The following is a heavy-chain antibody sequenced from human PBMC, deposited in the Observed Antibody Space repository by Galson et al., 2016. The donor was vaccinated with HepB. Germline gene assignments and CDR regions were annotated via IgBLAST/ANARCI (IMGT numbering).Heavy chain of an antibody. D-gene: IGHD1-14*01. CDR2: IYRNLDT. V-gene: IGHV4-30-2*01. Sequence: TLSLTCTVSGGSINSGDYSWTWIRRTSGKGLEWIGYIYRNLDTHYNPSLNSRATISIDRSKNQFHLKLHSLTAADTAVYYCARDDGYGTRTLRDWGQGTLVTVSS. CDR1: GGSINSGDYS. CDR3: ARDDGYGTRTLRD. J-gene: IGHJ4*02.